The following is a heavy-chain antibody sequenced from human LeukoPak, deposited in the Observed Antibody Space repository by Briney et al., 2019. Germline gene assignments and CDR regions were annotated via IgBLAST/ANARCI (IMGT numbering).Heavy chain of an antibody. V-gene: IGHV1-2*02. CDR1: GHIFTDYY. CDR3: ARVGYCSGDRCYLHFDY. Sequence: GASVKVSYKASGHIFTDYYIHWMRQAPGQGLEWMGWINPKNGDTNYAQKFQGRVTMTRDTSISTVYMELNRLTSDDTALYYCARVGYCSGDRCYLHFDYWGQGTLVTVSS. CDR2: INPKNGDT. J-gene: IGHJ4*02. D-gene: IGHD2-15*01.